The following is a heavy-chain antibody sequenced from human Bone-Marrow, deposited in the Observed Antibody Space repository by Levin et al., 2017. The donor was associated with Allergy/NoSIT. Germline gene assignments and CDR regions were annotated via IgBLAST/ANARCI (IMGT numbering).Heavy chain of an antibody. Sequence: ASVKVSCKASGYTFTAYYIHWVRQAPGQGLEWMGRINPNNGGTSYAQKFQGRVTVTRDTSISTAYIELSRLRSDDTAVYYCARDVDTYGIYLFDYWGLGTLVTVSS. CDR3: ARDVDTYGIYLFDY. V-gene: IGHV1-2*06. CDR1: GYTFTAYY. CDR2: INPNNGGT. D-gene: IGHD5-18*01. J-gene: IGHJ4*02.